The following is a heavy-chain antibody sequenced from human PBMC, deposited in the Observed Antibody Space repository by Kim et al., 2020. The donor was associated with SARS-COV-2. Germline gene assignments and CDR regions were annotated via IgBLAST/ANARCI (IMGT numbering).Heavy chain of an antibody. Sequence: GGSLRLSFVASGFTFSNYAMHWVRQAPGKGLQYVSAISNNGGSTYYANSVKGRFTISRDNSKNTLYLQMGSLRAEDMAIYYCARAYSSGWYTAFDIWGQGPRVTVSS. D-gene: IGHD6-13*01. CDR3: ARAYSSGWYTAFDI. CDR1: GFTFSNYA. CDR2: ISNNGGST. V-gene: IGHV3-64*01. J-gene: IGHJ3*02.